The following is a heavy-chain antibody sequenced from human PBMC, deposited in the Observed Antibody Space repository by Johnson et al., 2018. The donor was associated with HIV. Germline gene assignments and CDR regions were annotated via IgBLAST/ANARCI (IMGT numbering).Heavy chain of an antibody. D-gene: IGHD2-21*01. CDR3: AKDFVTHGAFDI. V-gene: IGHV3-15*01. CDR1: GFTFSNAW. Sequence: VQLVESGGGLVQPGGSLRLSCAASGFTFSNAWMNWVRQTPGKGVEWVGRVKGETDGATIDYAAPVKGRFTISRDNSKNTLYLQMNSLRAEDTAVYYCAKDFVTHGAFDIWGQGTMVTVSS. CDR2: VKGETDGATI. J-gene: IGHJ3*02.